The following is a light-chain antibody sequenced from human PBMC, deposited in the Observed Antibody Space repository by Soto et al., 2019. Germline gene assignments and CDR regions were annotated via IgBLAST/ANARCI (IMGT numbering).Light chain of an antibody. CDR3: QQYAGSPRT. J-gene: IGKJ2*01. CDR2: DAY. CDR1: QSVRSNF. Sequence: EIVLTQSPGTLSLSPGDTATLSCRASQSVRSNFLAWYQHKPGQAPRLLIHDAYSRATGIPDRFSGSGSDRDFTLTISSLAPEDFAVYYCQQYAGSPRTFGQGTKLEIK. V-gene: IGKV3-20*01.